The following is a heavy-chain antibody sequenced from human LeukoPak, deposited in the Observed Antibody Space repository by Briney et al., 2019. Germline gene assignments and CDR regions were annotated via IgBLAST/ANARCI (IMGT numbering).Heavy chain of an antibody. J-gene: IGHJ4*02. CDR2: ISGSGGNT. CDR3: AKGDAFSNSWLDY. CDR1: GFTFSSYG. Sequence: GGSLRLSCAASGFTFSSYGMSWVRQAPGKGLEWGLAISGSGGNTYYADSVKGRFTISRDNSKNTLYLQMNSLRAEDTAVYYCAKGDAFSNSWLDYWGQGILVTVSS. D-gene: IGHD2-2*01. V-gene: IGHV3-23*01.